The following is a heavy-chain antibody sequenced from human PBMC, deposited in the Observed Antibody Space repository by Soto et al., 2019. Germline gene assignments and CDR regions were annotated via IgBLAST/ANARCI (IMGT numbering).Heavy chain of an antibody. J-gene: IGHJ4*02. CDR2: TYYNGNA. CDR1: GASIDRSNYY. Sequence: PSETLSLTCTVSGASIDRSNYYWDWIRQPPGKGLEWIGTTYYNGNAYYNPSLKSRVTMSVDTSKNQFSLKLISVTAADTAVYYCARHFVAVFIKEGGYWGQGTLVTVSS. V-gene: IGHV4-39*01. D-gene: IGHD2-21*01. CDR3: ARHFVAVFIKEGGY.